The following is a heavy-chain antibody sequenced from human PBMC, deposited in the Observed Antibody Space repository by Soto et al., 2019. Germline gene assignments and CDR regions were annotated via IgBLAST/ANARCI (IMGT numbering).Heavy chain of an antibody. CDR1: GVTFSNYA. V-gene: IGHV3-23*01. Sequence: EVQLLESGGGLVQPGGSLRLSCAASGVTFSNYAMTWVRQAPGKGLQWVSLISGSGDSTHYADSVKGRFTISRDNSMNTLYLQMNRLRAEDTAVYYCAKKGGGLTYVGSGSYYNAWGQGTRVTVSS. D-gene: IGHD3-10*01. CDR3: AKKGGGLTYVGSGSYYNA. J-gene: IGHJ5*02. CDR2: ISGSGDST.